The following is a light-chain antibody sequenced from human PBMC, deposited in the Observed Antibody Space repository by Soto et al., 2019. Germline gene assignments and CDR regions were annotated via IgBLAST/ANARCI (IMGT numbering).Light chain of an antibody. CDR2: GAS. CDR1: QSVDSNY. Sequence: IVLTQSPGTLSLPPGERATLSCRASQSVDSNYLAWYQQRPGQAPRLLIHGASSRATGIPDRFSGSGSGTDFTLTISRLEPEGFAVYYCQHYGFVWYTFGQGTNLEIK. V-gene: IGKV3-20*01. J-gene: IGKJ2*01. CDR3: QHYGFVWYT.